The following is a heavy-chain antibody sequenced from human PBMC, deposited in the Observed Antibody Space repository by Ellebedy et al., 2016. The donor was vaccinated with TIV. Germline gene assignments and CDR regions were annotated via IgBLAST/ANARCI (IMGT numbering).Heavy chain of an antibody. J-gene: IGHJ4*02. CDR3: VRHGQFDY. V-gene: IGHV4-39*01. Sequence: YFNPSLKSRVTLLIDTSKNQFSLELKSVTAADTAVYYCVRHGQFDYWGQGILVTVSS.